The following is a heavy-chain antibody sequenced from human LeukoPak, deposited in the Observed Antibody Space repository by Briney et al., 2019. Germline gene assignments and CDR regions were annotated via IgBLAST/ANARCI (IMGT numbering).Heavy chain of an antibody. Sequence: PGGSLRLSCAASGFTFDDHVMQWVRQAPGKGLEWVSYISSSGSTIYYADSVKGRFTISRDNAKNSLYLQMNSLRAEDTAVYYCARDRKLNWFDPWGQGTLVTVSS. V-gene: IGHV3-48*03. J-gene: IGHJ5*02. CDR2: ISSSGSTI. CDR1: GFTFDDHV. CDR3: ARDRKLNWFDP.